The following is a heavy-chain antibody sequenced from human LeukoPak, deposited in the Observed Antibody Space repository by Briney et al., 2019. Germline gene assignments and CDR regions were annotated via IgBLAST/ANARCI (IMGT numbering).Heavy chain of an antibody. Sequence: GGSLRLSCVASGFTFSDYVIHWVRQAPGKGLEWVAVISFDLNSKYYSDSVKGRFTISRDNSKNAVYLQMNSLRAEDTAVYYCAKFSRGSSWSPLDYWGQGTLVTVSS. D-gene: IGHD6-13*01. CDR2: ISFDLNSK. J-gene: IGHJ4*02. V-gene: IGHV3-30-3*02. CDR3: AKFSRGSSWSPLDY. CDR1: GFTFSDYV.